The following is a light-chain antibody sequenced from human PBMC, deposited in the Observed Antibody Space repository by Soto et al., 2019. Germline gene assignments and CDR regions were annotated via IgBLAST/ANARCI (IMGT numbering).Light chain of an antibody. V-gene: IGLV2-14*01. Sequence: QSALTQPASVSGSPGQSITISCTGTSSDVGGYNYVSWYQQHPGKAPKLMIYEVSNRPSGVFRRCSGSKSGNTASLTISGLQAEDEADYYCSSYTTSSTIIFGGGTKVTVL. J-gene: IGLJ2*01. CDR1: SSDVGGYNY. CDR3: SSYTTSSTII. CDR2: EVS.